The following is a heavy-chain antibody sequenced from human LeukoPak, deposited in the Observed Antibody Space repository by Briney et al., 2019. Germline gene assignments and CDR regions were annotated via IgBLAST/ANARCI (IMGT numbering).Heavy chain of an antibody. J-gene: IGHJ4*02. CDR1: GYTFTSYG. V-gene: IGHV1-18*01. D-gene: IGHD3-9*01. CDR3: ATLKYDILTGDRSSFDY. CDR2: ISAYNGNT. Sequence: GASVKVSCKASGYTFTSYGISWVRQAPGQGLEWMGWISAYNGNTNYAQKLQGRATMTTDTSTSTAYMELRSLRSDDTAVYYCATLKYDILTGDRSSFDYWGQGTLVSVSS.